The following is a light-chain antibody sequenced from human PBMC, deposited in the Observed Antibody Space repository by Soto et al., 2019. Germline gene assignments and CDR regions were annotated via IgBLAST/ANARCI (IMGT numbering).Light chain of an antibody. CDR3: CSYTRGSTRV. Sequence: QSALTQPASVSGSPGQSITISCTGTSSDVGGYNYVSWYQQHPGKAPKLMIYEVSNRPSGVSNRFSGSKSGNTASLTISGVHAAEEADYYCCSYTRGSTRVFGGGTQLTVL. V-gene: IGLV2-14*01. J-gene: IGLJ7*01. CDR2: EVS. CDR1: SSDVGGYNY.